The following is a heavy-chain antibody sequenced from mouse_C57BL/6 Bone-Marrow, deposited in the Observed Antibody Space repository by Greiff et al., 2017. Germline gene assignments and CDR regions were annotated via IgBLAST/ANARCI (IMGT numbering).Heavy chain of an antibody. CDR2: IFPGSGST. Sequence: VQLQQSGPELVKPGASVKISCKASGYTFTDYYINWVKQRPGHGLEWIGLIFPGSGSTSYNDKFKGKATLTVDKSSSTAYMLLSSLTSEYSAVYFCAREKYFAFYAMDYWGQVPSVTVSS. J-gene: IGHJ4*01. D-gene: IGHD5-1-1*01. CDR1: GYTFTDYY. CDR3: AREKYFAFYAMDY. V-gene: IGHV1-75*01.